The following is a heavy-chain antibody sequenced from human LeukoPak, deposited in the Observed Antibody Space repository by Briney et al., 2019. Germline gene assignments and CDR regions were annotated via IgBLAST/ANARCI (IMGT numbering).Heavy chain of an antibody. CDR2: ISSSGSTI. J-gene: IGHJ5*02. D-gene: IGHD3-16*01. Sequence: GGSLRLSCAASGFTFSDYYMSWIRPAPGKGLEWVSYISSSGSTIYYADSVKGRFTISRDNSKNTLYLQMNSLRAEDTAVYYCARDGGKNWFDPWGQGTLVTVSS. V-gene: IGHV3-11*04. CDR3: ARDGGKNWFDP. CDR1: GFTFSDYY.